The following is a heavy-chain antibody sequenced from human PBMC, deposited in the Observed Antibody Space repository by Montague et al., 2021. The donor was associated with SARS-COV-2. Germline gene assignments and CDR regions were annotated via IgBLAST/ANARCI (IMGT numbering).Heavy chain of an antibody. CDR1: GFTFDDYG. CDR3: SRGGGMIRGVVDF. D-gene: IGHD3-10*01. J-gene: IGHJ4*02. CDR2: ISRSGDST. V-gene: IGHV3-20*02. Sequence: SLSLSLSVSGFTFDDYGMSWVRQAPGKGLEWVSGISRSGDSTAYGDSVKGRFTISRDNAKNSLYLQMNSLRVEDTAFYHCSRGGGMIRGVVDFWGQGILVSVSS.